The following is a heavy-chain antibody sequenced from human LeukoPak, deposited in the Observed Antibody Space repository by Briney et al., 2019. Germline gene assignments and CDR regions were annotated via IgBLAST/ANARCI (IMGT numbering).Heavy chain of an antibody. CDR1: GFTFSSYG. V-gene: IGHV3-33*01. D-gene: IGHD3-10*01. J-gene: IGHJ4*02. CDR3: ARDYGSGSFNYFDY. CDR2: IWYDGSNK. Sequence: YPGRSLRLSCAASGFTFSSYGTHWVRQAPGKRLEWVAVIWYDGSNKYYADSVKGRFTISRDNSKNTLYLQMNSLRAEDTAVYYCARDYGSGSFNYFDYWGQGTLVTVSS.